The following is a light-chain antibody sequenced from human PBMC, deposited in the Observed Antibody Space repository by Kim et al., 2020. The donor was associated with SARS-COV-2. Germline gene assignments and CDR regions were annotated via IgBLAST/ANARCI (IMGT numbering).Light chain of an antibody. Sequence: RVTTACTVSSSNIGAGYDVHWYQQLPGTAPKLLIYANNNRPSGVPDRFSGSKSGTSASLAITGLQAEDEADYYCQSHDSSLNTLVFGGGTQLTVL. CDR1: SSNIGAGYD. J-gene: IGLJ2*01. CDR2: ANN. V-gene: IGLV1-40*01. CDR3: QSHDSSLNTLV.